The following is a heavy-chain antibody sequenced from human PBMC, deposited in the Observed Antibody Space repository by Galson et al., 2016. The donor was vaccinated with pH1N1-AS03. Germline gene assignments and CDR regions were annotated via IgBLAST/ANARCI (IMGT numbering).Heavy chain of an antibody. V-gene: IGHV4-39*01. Sequence: WVRQVPGKGLEWIGSIHYRGTTYYNTSLKSRITISVYTSKNQFSLRLSSLTAADTAVYYCARHAQDYLWGSHRYYDYWGQGTLVT. J-gene: IGHJ4*02. D-gene: IGHD3-16*02. CDR3: ARHAQDYLWGSHRYYDY. CDR2: IHYRGTT.